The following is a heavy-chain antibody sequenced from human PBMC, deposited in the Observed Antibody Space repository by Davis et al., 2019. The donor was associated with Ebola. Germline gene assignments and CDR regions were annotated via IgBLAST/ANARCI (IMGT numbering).Heavy chain of an antibody. Sequence: SLKISCEASGFRFGDYGMHWVRQRPGKGLERVSGIIWKVGSVAYADFVKGRFTISRDNARNSLYLQMNSLRDEDTAVYYCTQDRGSILGVMVTWGQGTLVTVSS. CDR2: IIWKVGSV. J-gene: IGHJ4*02. D-gene: IGHD3-16*01. CDR1: GFRFGDYG. V-gene: IGHV3-9*01. CDR3: TQDRGSILGVMVT.